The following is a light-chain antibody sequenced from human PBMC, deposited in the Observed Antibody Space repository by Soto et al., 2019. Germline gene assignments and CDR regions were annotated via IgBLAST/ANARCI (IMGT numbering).Light chain of an antibody. CDR2: KAS. J-gene: IGKJ2*01. CDR3: QQYNSHSSYT. Sequence: DIQMTQSPSTLSASVGDRVTITCRASQSINTWLAWYQQKPGKAPKLLIYKASSLGSGVPSRFSGSGSGTDFTLTISNLQPDDFAIYYCQQYNSHSSYTVGQGTKLEIK. V-gene: IGKV1-5*03. CDR1: QSINTW.